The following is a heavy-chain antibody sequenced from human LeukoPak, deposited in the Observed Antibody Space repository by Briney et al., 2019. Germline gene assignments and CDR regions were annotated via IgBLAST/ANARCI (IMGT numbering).Heavy chain of an antibody. V-gene: IGHV3-23*01. Sequence: PGGSLRLSCAASGFTFTNCAMTWVRQAPGKGLEWVSVIGASGADTYYSDSVKGRFTVSRDNSQNTLFLHMSSLRAEDTAVYYCARETGNYVDYYYYYYMDVWGKGTTVTVSS. J-gene: IGHJ6*03. CDR1: GFTFTNCA. CDR3: ARETGNYVDYYYYYYMDV. CDR2: IGASGADT. D-gene: IGHD4-11*01.